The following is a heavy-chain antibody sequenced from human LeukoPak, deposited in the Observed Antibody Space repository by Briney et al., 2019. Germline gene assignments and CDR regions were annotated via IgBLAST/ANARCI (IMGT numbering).Heavy chain of an antibody. CDR2: ISGSGGST. J-gene: IGHJ4*02. D-gene: IGHD4-17*01. Sequence: GGSLRLSCAASGFTFSTYAMSWVRQAPGKGLEWVSGISGSGGSTFYADSVKGRFTMSRDNSKNTLYLQMNSLRAEDMAVYYCAKDRDSYGDYVLGYWGQGILVTISS. CDR1: GFTFSTYA. CDR3: AKDRDSYGDYVLGY. V-gene: IGHV3-23*01.